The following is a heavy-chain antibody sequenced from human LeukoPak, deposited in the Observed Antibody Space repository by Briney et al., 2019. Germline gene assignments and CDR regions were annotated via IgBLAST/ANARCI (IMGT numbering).Heavy chain of an antibody. V-gene: IGHV3-11*04. J-gene: IGHJ4*02. CDR3: GRGHWGLDY. D-gene: IGHD7-27*01. Sequence: GGSLRLSCAASGFTFSDSYMTWIRQAPGKGLEWVSYISNSGREINYADSVKGRFTISRDNAMSSLYLQMNSLRVEDTAVYYCGRGHWGLDYWGQGTLVTVSS. CDR2: ISNSGREI. CDR1: GFTFSDSY.